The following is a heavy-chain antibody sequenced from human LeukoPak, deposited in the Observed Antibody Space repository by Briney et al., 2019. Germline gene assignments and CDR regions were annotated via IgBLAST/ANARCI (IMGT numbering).Heavy chain of an antibody. CDR2: INSDGSST. V-gene: IGHV3-74*01. J-gene: IGHJ4*02. Sequence: GGSLRLSCAASGFTFSSYWMHWVRQAPGKGLVWVSRINSDGSSTSYADSVKGRFTISRDNAKNTLYLQMNSLRAEDTAVYHCARVAKSRITMVRGATRASYYFDYWGQGTLVTVSS. D-gene: IGHD3-10*01. CDR1: GFTFSSYW. CDR3: ARVAKSRITMVRGATRASYYFDY.